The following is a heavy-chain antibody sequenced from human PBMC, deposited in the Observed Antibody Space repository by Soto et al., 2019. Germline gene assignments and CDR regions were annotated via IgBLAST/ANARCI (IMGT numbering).Heavy chain of an antibody. CDR3: ATREGYYSSSFDDGMDV. J-gene: IGHJ6*02. CDR2: IIPIFGTA. Sequence: GASVKDSCKASGGTFSIYAINWVRQAPGQGLEWMGGIIPIFGTANYAQKFQGRVTITADESTSTAYMELSSLRSEDTAVYYCATREGYYSSSFDDGMDVWGQGTTVTVSS. CDR1: GGTFSIYA. D-gene: IGHD6-6*01. V-gene: IGHV1-69*13.